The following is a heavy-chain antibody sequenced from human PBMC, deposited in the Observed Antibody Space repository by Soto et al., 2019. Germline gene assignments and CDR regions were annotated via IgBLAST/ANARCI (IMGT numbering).Heavy chain of an antibody. V-gene: IGHV3-23*01. CDR2: ISGSGGST. CDR1: GFTFSSYA. J-gene: IGHJ4*02. D-gene: IGHD2-21*02. CDR3: AKDVLAYCGGDCYARFDY. Sequence: EVQLLESGGGLVQPGGSLRLSCAASGFTFSSYAMSWVRQAPGKGLEWVSAISGSGGSTYYADSVKGRFTISRDNSKTTLYLQMNSLRAEDTAVYYCAKDVLAYCGGDCYARFDYWGQGTLVTVSS.